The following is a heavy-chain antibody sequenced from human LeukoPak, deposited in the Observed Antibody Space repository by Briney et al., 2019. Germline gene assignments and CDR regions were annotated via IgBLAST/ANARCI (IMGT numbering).Heavy chain of an antibody. V-gene: IGHV3-30*18. J-gene: IGHJ4*02. D-gene: IGHD4-17*01. CDR2: ISYDGSNK. CDR3: AKAPDGDYAFDY. CDR1: GFTFSIYG. Sequence: GGSLRLSCAASGFTFSIYGMHWVRQAPGKGLEWVAVISYDGSNKYYADSVKGRFTISRDNSKNTLYLQMNSLRAEDTAVYYCAKAPDGDYAFDYWGQGTLVTVSS.